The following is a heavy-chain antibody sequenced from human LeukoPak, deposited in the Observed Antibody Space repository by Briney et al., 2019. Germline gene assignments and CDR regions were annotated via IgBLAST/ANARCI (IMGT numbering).Heavy chain of an antibody. CDR2: IIPIFGTA. Sequence: SVKVSCKASGYTFTSYGISWVRQAPGQGLEWVGGIIPIFGTANYAQKFQGRVTITADETTSTAYMELSSLRSEDTAVYYCARGAGGFCLNYWGQGTLVTVSS. J-gene: IGHJ4*02. CDR3: ARGAGGFCLNY. CDR1: GYTFTSYG. V-gene: IGHV1-69*13. D-gene: IGHD2-8*02.